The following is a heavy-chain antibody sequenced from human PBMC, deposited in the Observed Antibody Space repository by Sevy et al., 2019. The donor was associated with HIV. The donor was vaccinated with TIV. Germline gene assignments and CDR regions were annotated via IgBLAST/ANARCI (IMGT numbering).Heavy chain of an antibody. Sequence: GGSLRLSCAASGFTFSTSTMNWVRQAPGKGLEWVSLMTSSGSYILYADSVKGRFTISRENAKNSLFLQMNSLRVEDTAVYYCVRDGWNYWGQGTLVTVSS. CDR2: MTSSGSYI. D-gene: IGHD2-15*01. CDR1: GFTFSTST. J-gene: IGHJ4*02. V-gene: IGHV3-21*01. CDR3: VRDGWNY.